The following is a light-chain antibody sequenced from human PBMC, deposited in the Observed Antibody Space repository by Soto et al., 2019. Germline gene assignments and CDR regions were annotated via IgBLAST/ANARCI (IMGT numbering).Light chain of an antibody. J-gene: IGKJ4*01. CDR1: QDISNY. CDR3: QQYAHLIT. Sequence: DIPMTQSPSSLSASVGDRVTITCQVSQDISNYLNWYQQKPGKAPKLLIYDASNLEAGVSSRFSGSGSGTEFTFTITSLQPEDIATYYCQQYAHLITFGGGTKVEIK. CDR2: DAS. V-gene: IGKV1-33*01.